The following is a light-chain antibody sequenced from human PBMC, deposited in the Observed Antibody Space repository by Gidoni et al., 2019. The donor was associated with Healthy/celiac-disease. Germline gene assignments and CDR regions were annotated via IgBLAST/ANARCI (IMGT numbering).Light chain of an antibody. CDR2: WAS. V-gene: IGKV4-1*01. J-gene: IGKJ3*01. Sequence: DIVMTQSPYSLAVSLSERATINCNSRQSVLYRSNNKNYLAWYQQKPGQPPKLLIYWASSRESGVPERFSGSGSGTDFTLTISSLQAEDVAVYYCQQYYSTLRTFGHGTKVDIK. CDR1: QSVLYRSNNKNY. CDR3: QQYYSTLRT.